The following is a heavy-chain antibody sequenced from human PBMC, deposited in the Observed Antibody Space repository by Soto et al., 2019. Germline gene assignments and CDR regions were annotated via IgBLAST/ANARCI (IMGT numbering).Heavy chain of an antibody. CDR1: GFTFSNYW. J-gene: IGHJ4*02. CDR2: TNEDGSEK. CDR3: ARGGLAYSERAY. V-gene: IGHV3-7*01. Sequence: EEQLVESGGALVQPGGSLRLSCVASGFTFSNYWMSWVRQAPGKGLEWVANTNEDGSEKFCVDSLKGRFTISRDNAKNSLYLQMNSLRVEDTAVYFCARGGLAYSERAYWGQGTLVTVSS. D-gene: IGHD4-4*01.